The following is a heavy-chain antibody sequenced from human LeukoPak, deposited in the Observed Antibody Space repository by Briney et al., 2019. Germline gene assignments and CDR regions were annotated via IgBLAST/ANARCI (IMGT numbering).Heavy chain of an antibody. CDR1: GGSISSSNW. Sequence: SGTLSLTCAVSGGSISSSNWWSWVRQPPGKGLEWIGYIYHSGSTYYNPSLKSRVTISVDRSKNQFSLKLSSVTAADTAVYYCARGGITMVRGVRNNWFDPWGQGTLVTVSS. V-gene: IGHV4-4*02. D-gene: IGHD3-10*01. J-gene: IGHJ5*02. CDR3: ARGGITMVRGVRNNWFDP. CDR2: IYHSGST.